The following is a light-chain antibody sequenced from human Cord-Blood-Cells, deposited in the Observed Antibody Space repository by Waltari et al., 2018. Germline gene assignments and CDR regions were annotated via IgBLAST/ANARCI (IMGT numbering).Light chain of an antibody. J-gene: IGKJ3*01. V-gene: IGKV3-15*01. Sequence: EIVMXQSPATLSVXXXXXXXXSCMASQSVSSNLAWYQQKPGQAPRLLIYGASTRATGIPARFSGSGSGTEFTLTISSLQSEDFAVYYCQQYNNWPFTFGPGTKVDIK. CDR1: QSVSSN. CDR3: QQYNNWPFT. CDR2: GAS.